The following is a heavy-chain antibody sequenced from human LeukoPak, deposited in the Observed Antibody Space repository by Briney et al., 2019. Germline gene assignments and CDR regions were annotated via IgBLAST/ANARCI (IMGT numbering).Heavy chain of an antibody. V-gene: IGHV3-23*01. CDR3: SRCDKGGSDLSSPFDY. Sequence: GGSLRLSCAASGFTFNTHAMSWVRQAPGKGLEWVSGLSDSGSTYYADSVKGRFTISRDNSKNTLYLQMSSLSPEDTAMYYCSRCDKGGSDLSSPFDYWGQGILVTVSS. D-gene: IGHD1-26*01. J-gene: IGHJ4*02. CDR1: GFTFNTHA. CDR2: LSDSGST.